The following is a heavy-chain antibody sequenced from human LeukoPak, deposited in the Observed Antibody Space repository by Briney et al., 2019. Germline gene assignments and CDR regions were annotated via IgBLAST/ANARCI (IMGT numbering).Heavy chain of an antibody. Sequence: HGASVKVSCKASGYTFTSYGISWVRQAPGQGLEWMGWISAYNGNTNYAQKLQGRVTMTTDTSTSTAYMELSRLRSDDTAVYYCARVEDIDSSGYALWGQGTLVTVSS. J-gene: IGHJ4*02. CDR1: GYTFTSYG. V-gene: IGHV1-18*01. D-gene: IGHD3-22*01. CDR3: ARVEDIDSSGYAL. CDR2: ISAYNGNT.